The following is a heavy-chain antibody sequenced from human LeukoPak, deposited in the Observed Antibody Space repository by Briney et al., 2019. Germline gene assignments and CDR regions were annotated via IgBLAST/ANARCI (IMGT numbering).Heavy chain of an antibody. V-gene: IGHV1-2*02. Sequence: GASVKVSCKASGYTFTGYYMHWVRQAPGQGLEWMGWINPNSGGTNYAQKFQGRVTMTRDTSISTAYMELSRLRSDDTAVYYCARECRPGDCYSDYWGQGTLVTVSS. CDR3: ARECRPGDCYSDY. CDR2: INPNSGGT. D-gene: IGHD2-21*02. CDR1: GYTFTGYY. J-gene: IGHJ4*02.